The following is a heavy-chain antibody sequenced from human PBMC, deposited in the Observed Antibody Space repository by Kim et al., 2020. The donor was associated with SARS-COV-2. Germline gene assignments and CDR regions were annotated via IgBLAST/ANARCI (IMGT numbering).Heavy chain of an antibody. J-gene: IGHJ4*02. D-gene: IGHD3-16*01. CDR2: IYYTGTT. CDR1: GGSINSYY. Sequence: SETLSLTCTVSGGSINSYYWSWIRQPPGKGLEWIGYIYYTGTTNYNPSLKSRVTISVDTSKNQFSLKMTSVTAADTAVYYCARDLPGGSARFDYWGQGTLVTVSS. V-gene: IGHV4-59*13. CDR3: ARDLPGGSARFDY.